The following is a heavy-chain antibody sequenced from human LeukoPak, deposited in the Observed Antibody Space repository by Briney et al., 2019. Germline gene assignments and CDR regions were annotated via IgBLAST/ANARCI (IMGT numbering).Heavy chain of an antibody. J-gene: IGHJ4*02. D-gene: IGHD5-18*01. Sequence: PSETLSLTCTVSGYSISSGYYWGWIRQPPGTGLEWIGSIYHSGSTYYNPSLKSRVTISVDTSKNQFSLKLSSVTAADTAVYYCAKSSYSIFDYWGQGTLVTVSS. V-gene: IGHV4-38-2*02. CDR1: GYSISSGYY. CDR3: AKSSYSIFDY. CDR2: IYHSGST.